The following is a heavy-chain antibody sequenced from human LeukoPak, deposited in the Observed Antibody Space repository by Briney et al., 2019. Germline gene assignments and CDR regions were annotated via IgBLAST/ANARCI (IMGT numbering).Heavy chain of an antibody. CDR1: GYTFTGYY. CDR3: ARCDGSSWETYYYYYMDV. V-gene: IGHV1-2*02. J-gene: IGHJ6*03. D-gene: IGHD6-13*01. Sequence: ASVKVSCKASGYTFTGYYMHWVRPAPGQGLEWMGWINPNSGGTNYAQKFQGRVTMTRDTSISTAYMELSRLRSDDTAVYYCARCDGSSWETYYYYYMDVWGKGTTVTVSS. CDR2: INPNSGGT.